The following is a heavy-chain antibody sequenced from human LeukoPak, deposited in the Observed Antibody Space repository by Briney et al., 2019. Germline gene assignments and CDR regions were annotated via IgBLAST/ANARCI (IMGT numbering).Heavy chain of an antibody. CDR1: GFTFTGYA. V-gene: IGHV3-23*01. Sequence: GGSLRLSCAASGFTFTGYAMSSVGESPGNRLEGCSGFSGSVVVGSYAESVKSRVDISRDNSKNTLYLQMNSLTAEDKAVYNCAKNHDDGGGSCYFRPRCYYYGMDVWGQGTTVTVSS. CDR3: AKNHDDGGGSCYFRPRCYYYGMDV. D-gene: IGHD2-15*01. J-gene: IGHJ6*02. CDR2: FSGSVVVG.